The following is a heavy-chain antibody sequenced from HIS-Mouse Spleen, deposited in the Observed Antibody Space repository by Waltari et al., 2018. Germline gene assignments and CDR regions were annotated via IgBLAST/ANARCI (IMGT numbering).Heavy chain of an antibody. V-gene: IGHV1-18*01. CDR1: GYTFTSYG. D-gene: IGHD6-13*01. CDR3: ARDRYSSSWAGPWFDP. J-gene: IGHJ5*02. Sequence: QVQLVQSGAEVKKPGASVKVPCKAAGYTFTSYGISWVRQAPGQGLEWMGWISAYNGKTNYAQKLQGRVTMTTDTSTSTAYMELRSLRSDDTAVYYCARDRYSSSWAGPWFDPWGQGTLVTVSS. CDR2: ISAYNGKT.